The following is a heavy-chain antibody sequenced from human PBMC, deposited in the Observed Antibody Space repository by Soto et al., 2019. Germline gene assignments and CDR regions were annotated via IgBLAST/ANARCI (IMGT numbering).Heavy chain of an antibody. CDR2: IWYDGSNK. CDR1: GFTFSSYG. Sequence: GSLILSCAASGFTFSSYGMHWVRQAPGKGLEWVAVIWYDGSNKYYADSVKGRFTISRDNSKNTLYLQMNSLRAEDTAVYYCAREDRIMPAWGQGTLVTVSS. CDR3: AREDRIMPA. D-gene: IGHD2-15*01. V-gene: IGHV3-33*01. J-gene: IGHJ4*02.